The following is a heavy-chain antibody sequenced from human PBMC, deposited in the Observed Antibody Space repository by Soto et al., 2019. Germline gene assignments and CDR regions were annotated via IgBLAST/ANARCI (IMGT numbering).Heavy chain of an antibody. V-gene: IGHV4-4*07. Sequence: LSLTCTVSGDSISDYFHWSWIRQPAGKGLEWIGRIYTDGTTKYNPSLKSRVTLSLDKSKNQFSLRLSSVTAADTAVYYFAREVRGGFTGIFDQWGRGSRVTVSS. CDR1: GDSISDYFH. J-gene: IGHJ4*02. CDR3: AREVRGGFTGIFDQ. CDR2: IYTDGTT. D-gene: IGHD2-15*01.